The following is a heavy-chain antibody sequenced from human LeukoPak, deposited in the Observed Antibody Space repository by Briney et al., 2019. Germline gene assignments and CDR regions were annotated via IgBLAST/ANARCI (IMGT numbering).Heavy chain of an antibody. V-gene: IGHV4-59*08. J-gene: IGHJ6*02. CDR2: IYDRGNT. CDR3: ARRGVITGRYGDKYYYHGMDV. CDR1: GGSISSYY. Sequence: SETLSLTCSVSGGSISSYYWRWIRQPPGKGLEWIGNIYDRGNTNYNPSLKSRATISVDTSKNQFSPKLSSVTAADTAVYYCARRGVITGRYGDKYYYHGMDVWGQGTTVTVSS. D-gene: IGHD3-22*01.